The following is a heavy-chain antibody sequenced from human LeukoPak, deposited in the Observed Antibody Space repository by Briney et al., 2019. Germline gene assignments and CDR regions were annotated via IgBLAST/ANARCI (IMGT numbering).Heavy chain of an antibody. V-gene: IGHV3-21*01. D-gene: IGHD3-16*02. CDR3: ARGFADFVWGSYPSSY. Sequence: GDSLRLSCAASGFTFSSYSMNWVRQAPGKGLEWVSSITGSSTYIHYADSVKGRFTISRDNAKNSLYLQMNSLRAEDTVVYYCARGFADFVWGSYPSSYWGQGILVTVSS. CDR2: ITGSSTYI. J-gene: IGHJ4*02. CDR1: GFTFSSYS.